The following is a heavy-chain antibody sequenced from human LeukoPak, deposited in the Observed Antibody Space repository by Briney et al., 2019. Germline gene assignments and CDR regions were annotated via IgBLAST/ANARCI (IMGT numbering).Heavy chain of an antibody. CDR3: ARRDTTVVKGSALEY. J-gene: IGHJ4*02. CDR2: IIPILGIA. Sequence: SVKVSCKASGGTFSSYAISWVRQAPGQGLEWMGRIIPILGIANYAQKFQGRVTITADKSTSTAYMELSSLRSEDTAVYYCARRDTTVVKGSALEYWGQGTLVTVSS. V-gene: IGHV1-69*04. CDR1: GGTFSSYA. D-gene: IGHD4-23*01.